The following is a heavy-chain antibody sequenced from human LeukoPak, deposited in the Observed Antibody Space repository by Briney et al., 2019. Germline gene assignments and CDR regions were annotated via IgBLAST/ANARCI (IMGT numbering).Heavy chain of an antibody. CDR2: ISYDGSNK. J-gene: IGHJ4*02. D-gene: IGHD2-2*01. V-gene: IGHV3-30-3*01. CDR3: ASCSSTNCY. Sequence: GRSLRLSCAASGFTFSSYAMHWVRQAPGKGLEWVAVISYDGSNKYYADSVKGRFTISRDNSKSTLYLQMNSLRAEDTAVYYCASCSSTNCYWGQGTLVTVSS. CDR1: GFTFSSYA.